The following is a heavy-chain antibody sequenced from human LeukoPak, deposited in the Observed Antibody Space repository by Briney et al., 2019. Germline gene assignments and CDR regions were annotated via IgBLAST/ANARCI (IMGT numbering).Heavy chain of an antibody. J-gene: IGHJ6*02. D-gene: IGHD3-10*01. V-gene: IGHV3-23*01. CDR3: AKGGPSYPYFYGMDV. CDR2: LSGRGDST. Sequence: TGGSLRLSCAASGFTFSTYAMNWVHQAPGKGLEWVSSLSGRGDSTYYADSVKGRFTVSRDNSKNTLYLQMNTLRAEDTAVYYCAKGGPSYPYFYGMDVWGQGTTVTVSS. CDR1: GFTFSTYA.